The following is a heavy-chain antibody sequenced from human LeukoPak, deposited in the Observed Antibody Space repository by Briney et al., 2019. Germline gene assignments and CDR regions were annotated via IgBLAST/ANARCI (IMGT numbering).Heavy chain of an antibody. Sequence: GGSLRLSCAASQFTFSSSGMAWVRQSPEKGLEWVSAITGSGATTYYADSVKGRFTISRDNSKSTVSLQMNSLRAEDTAIYYCAKMQGYFDYWGQGALVTVSS. CDR3: AKMQGYFDY. J-gene: IGHJ4*02. CDR2: ITGSGATT. V-gene: IGHV3-23*01. CDR1: QFTFSSSG.